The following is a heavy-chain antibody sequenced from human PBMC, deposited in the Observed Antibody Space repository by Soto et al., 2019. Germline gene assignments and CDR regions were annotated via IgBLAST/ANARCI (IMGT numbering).Heavy chain of an antibody. CDR3: TRDLLGVRVFDI. CDR1: GFTFGDYA. J-gene: IGHJ3*02. V-gene: IGHV3-49*03. Sequence: EVQLVESGGDLVQPGRSLRLSCTTPGFTFGDYAVSWLRQAPGKGLEWVSFIRSKVSGGTAEYAASVKGRFTISRDDSKSIAYLQMNSLKIEDTAVYYCTRDLLGVRVFDIWGQGTMVTVSS. CDR2: IRSKVSGGTA. D-gene: IGHD3-16*01.